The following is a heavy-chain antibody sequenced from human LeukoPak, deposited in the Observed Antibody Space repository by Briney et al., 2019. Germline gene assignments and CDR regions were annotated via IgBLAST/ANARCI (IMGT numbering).Heavy chain of an antibody. J-gene: IGHJ6*02. Sequence: PGGSLRLSCTATGFTFSNFGMAWVRQAPGQGLEWVSTISGSGGNMYQADSVKGRFTISRDNSRSTLYLQMNSLRAEDTAVYYCAKGRNSYDSGRCHSPNCYYGMDVWGQGTTVTVSS. V-gene: IGHV3-23*01. CDR1: GFTFSNFG. D-gene: IGHD3-10*01. CDR3: AKGRNSYDSGRCHSPNCYYGMDV. CDR2: ISGSGGNM.